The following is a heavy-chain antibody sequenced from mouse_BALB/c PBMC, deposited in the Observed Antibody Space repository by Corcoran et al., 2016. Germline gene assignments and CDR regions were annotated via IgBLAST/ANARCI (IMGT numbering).Heavy chain of an antibody. CDR3: ARIYYGYSWFAY. J-gene: IGHJ3*01. Sequence: EVQLQQFGAELVKPGTSVKISCKASGYTFTDYNMDWVKQSPGKSLEWIGNINPNYDVTNYNQKFKGKATLTVDKSSSTAYMELRSLTSEDTAVYFCARIYYGYSWFAYWGQGTLVTVSA. D-gene: IGHD1-2*01. V-gene: IGHV1-18*01. CDR1: GYTFTDYN. CDR2: INPNYDVT.